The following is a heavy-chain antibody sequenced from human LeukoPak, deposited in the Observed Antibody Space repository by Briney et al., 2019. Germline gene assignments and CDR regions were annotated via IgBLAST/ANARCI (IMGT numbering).Heavy chain of an antibody. CDR1: GFKFSSYW. CDR3: ARDQRPGWGEYFQH. CDR2: IWYDGSNK. Sequence: GGSLRLSCAASGFKFSSYWMSWVRQAPGKGLEWVAVIWYDGSNKYYADSVKGRFTISRDNSKNTVYLQMNSLRVEDTAVYYCARDQRPGWGEYFQHWGQGTLVTVSS. D-gene: IGHD3-16*01. J-gene: IGHJ1*01. V-gene: IGHV3-33*08.